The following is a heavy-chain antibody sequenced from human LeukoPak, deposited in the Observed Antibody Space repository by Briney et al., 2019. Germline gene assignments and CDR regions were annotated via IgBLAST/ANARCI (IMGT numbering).Heavy chain of an antibody. CDR1: GYTFTSYG. J-gene: IGHJ6*04. Sequence: ASVKVSCKASGYTFTSYGISWVRQAPGQGLEWMGWISPYNGNTNHAQRLQGRVTMTTDTSTNTAYMELRSLRSDDTAVYYCARDGHSSSWYSEYYYYYGMDVWGKGTTVTVSS. CDR3: ARDGHSSSWYSEYYYYYGMDV. D-gene: IGHD6-13*01. V-gene: IGHV1-18*04. CDR2: ISPYNGNT.